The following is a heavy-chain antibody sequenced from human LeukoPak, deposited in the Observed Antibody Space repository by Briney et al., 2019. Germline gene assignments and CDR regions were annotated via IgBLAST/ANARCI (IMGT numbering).Heavy chain of an antibody. Sequence: SETLSLTCAVYGGSFSGYYWSWIRQPPGKGLEWIGEINHSGSTNYNPSLKSRVTISVDTSKNQFSLKLSSVTAADTAVYYCARGVYSSSRGPYYYYYYYMDVWGKGTTVTVSS. J-gene: IGHJ6*03. V-gene: IGHV4-34*01. D-gene: IGHD6-6*01. CDR2: INHSGST. CDR1: GGSFSGYY. CDR3: ARGVYSSSRGPYYYYYYYMDV.